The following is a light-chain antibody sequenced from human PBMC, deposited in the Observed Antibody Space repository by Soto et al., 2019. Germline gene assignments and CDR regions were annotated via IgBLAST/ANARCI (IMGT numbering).Light chain of an antibody. Sequence: DLQRPPSTSNRSGSVGERFPIIARASQSLVTYLNWYLQKPGKAHKPMIYAASNLQSGVPSRFSGSGSGTDFTLTISSLKPEDFATYFCQQSYSTPQWTCGQGHKGDIK. CDR3: QQSYSTPQWT. CDR1: QSLVTY. J-gene: IGKJ1*01. CDR2: AAS. V-gene: IGKV1-39*01.